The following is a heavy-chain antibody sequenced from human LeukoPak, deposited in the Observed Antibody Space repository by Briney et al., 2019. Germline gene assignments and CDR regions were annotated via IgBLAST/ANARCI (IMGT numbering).Heavy chain of an antibody. CDR1: GGSFSGYY. Sequence: SETLSLTXAVYGGSFSGYYWSWIRQPPGKGLEWIGEINHSGSTNYNPSLKSRVTISVDTSKNQFSLKLSSVTAADTAVYYCARELPDYGDYYFDYWGQGTLVTVSS. D-gene: IGHD4-17*01. V-gene: IGHV4-34*01. CDR3: ARELPDYGDYYFDY. CDR2: INHSGST. J-gene: IGHJ4*02.